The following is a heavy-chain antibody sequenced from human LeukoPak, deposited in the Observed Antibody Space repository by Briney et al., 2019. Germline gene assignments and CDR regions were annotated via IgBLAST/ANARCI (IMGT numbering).Heavy chain of an antibody. CDR3: ARTYVDTVTVTDYYFYYHMDV. D-gene: IGHD5-18*01. J-gene: IGHJ6*02. Sequence: PSETLSLTCTVSGGSISSADYYGAWIRQPPGKGLEWIGSILYRGYTYDNPSLKSRLAMPVDTSNHKFSMRLSSVTAADTAVYYCARTYVDTVTVTDYYFYYHMDVWGHGTTVTVSS. V-gene: IGHV4-39*01. CDR2: ILYRGYT. CDR1: GGSISSADYY.